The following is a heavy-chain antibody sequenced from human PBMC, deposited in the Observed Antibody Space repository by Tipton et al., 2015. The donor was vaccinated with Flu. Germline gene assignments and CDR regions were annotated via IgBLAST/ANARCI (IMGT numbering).Heavy chain of an antibody. CDR3: ARVPMVRGAEFDH. Sequence: TLSLTCTVSGGSISSGGYYWSWIRQHPGKGLEWIGYIYYSGSTYYNPSLKSRVTISVDTSKNQFSLKLSSVTAADTAVYYCARVPMVRGAEFDHWGQGTLVTVSS. V-gene: IGHV4-31*03. D-gene: IGHD3-10*01. J-gene: IGHJ4*02. CDR2: IYYSGST. CDR1: GGSISSGGYY.